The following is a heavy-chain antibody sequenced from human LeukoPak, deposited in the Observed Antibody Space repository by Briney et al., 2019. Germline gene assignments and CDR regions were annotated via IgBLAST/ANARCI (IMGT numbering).Heavy chain of an antibody. Sequence: RGSLRLSCAASGFTFSSYAMHWVRQAPGKGLEWVAVISYDGSNKYYADSVKGRFTISRDNSKNTLYLQMNSLRAEDTAVYYCAREDGPQLPPSGYFQHWGQGTLVTVSS. CDR3: AREDGPQLPPSGYFQH. J-gene: IGHJ1*01. CDR2: ISYDGSNK. D-gene: IGHD5-24*01. CDR1: GFTFSSYA. V-gene: IGHV3-30-3*01.